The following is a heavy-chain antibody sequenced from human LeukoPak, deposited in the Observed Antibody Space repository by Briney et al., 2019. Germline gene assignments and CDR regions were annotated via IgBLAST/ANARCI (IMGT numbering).Heavy chain of an antibody. D-gene: IGHD2-2*02. V-gene: IGHV4-4*02. Sequence: SGTLSLTCAVSGGSISSNYWWSWVRQPPGKGLEWIGELYHSGSTNYSPSLKSRVTTSVDKSKNLFSLKLTSVTAADTAVYYCARKRADTWYYFDYWGQGTLVTVSS. J-gene: IGHJ4*02. CDR3: ARKRADTWYYFDY. CDR2: LYHSGST. CDR1: GGSISSNYW.